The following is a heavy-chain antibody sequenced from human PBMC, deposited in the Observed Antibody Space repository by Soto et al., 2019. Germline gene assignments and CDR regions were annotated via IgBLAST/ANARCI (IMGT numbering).Heavy chain of an antibody. V-gene: IGHV3-9*01. Sequence: GGALRLSCVVTGLNFDDFAMHWVRQAPGKGLEWVSGITWNSRVLAYADSVKGRFTISRDNARNSLYLQMDSLRDEDTALYYCAKGRYDFWSPYYFDSWGQGTLVTVSS. J-gene: IGHJ4*02. CDR3: AKGRYDFWSPYYFDS. D-gene: IGHD3-3*01. CDR2: ITWNSRVL. CDR1: GLNFDDFA.